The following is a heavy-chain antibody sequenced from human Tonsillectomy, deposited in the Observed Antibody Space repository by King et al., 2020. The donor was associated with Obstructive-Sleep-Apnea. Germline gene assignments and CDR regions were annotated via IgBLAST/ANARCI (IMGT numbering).Heavy chain of an antibody. Sequence: QLKESGPGLVKPSETLSLTCTVSGGSISSSSYYWGWIRQPPGKGLEWIGNIYYSGDTYYNPSLKSRVTISVDTSKNQFSLKLSSVTAADAAVYYCARLKYSSPTADLFDYWGQGTLVTVSS. D-gene: IGHD6-6*01. CDR2: IYYSGDT. CDR3: ARLKYSSPTADLFDY. CDR1: GGSISSSSYY. J-gene: IGHJ4*02. V-gene: IGHV4-39*01.